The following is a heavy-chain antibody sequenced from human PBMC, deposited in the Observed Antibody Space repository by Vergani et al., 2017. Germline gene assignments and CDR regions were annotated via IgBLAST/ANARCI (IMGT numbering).Heavy chain of an antibody. V-gene: IGHV1-24*01. Sequence: QVQLVQSGAEVKKPGASVKVSCKVSGYTLTELSMHWVRQAPGKGLEWMGGFDPEDGETIYAQKFQGRVTMTEDTSTDTAYMELSSLRSEDTAVYYCATDSRRFGTTDSIYYYGMDVWGQGTTVTVSS. CDR3: ATDSRRFGTTDSIYYYGMDV. CDR2: FDPEDGET. D-gene: IGHD3-3*01. CDR1: GYTLTELS. J-gene: IGHJ6*02.